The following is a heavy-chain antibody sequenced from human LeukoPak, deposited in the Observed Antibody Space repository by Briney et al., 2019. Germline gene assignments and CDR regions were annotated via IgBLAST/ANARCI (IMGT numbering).Heavy chain of an antibody. CDR1: GYTFTSYG. V-gene: IGHV1-18*01. CDR2: ISAYNGNT. D-gene: IGHD4-11*01. Sequence: ASLKVSCKASGYTFTSYGISWVRQAPGQGLEWMGWISAYNGNTNYAQKLQGRVTMTTDTSTSTACMELRSLRSDDTAVYYCARYSNFLRYYYYMDVWGKGTTVTVSS. CDR3: ARYSNFLRYYYYMDV. J-gene: IGHJ6*03.